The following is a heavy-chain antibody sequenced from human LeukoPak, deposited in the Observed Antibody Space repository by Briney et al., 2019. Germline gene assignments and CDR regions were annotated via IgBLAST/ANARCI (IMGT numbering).Heavy chain of an antibody. Sequence: ASVKVSCKASGYTFTSYAIHWVRQAPGQRLEWMGWISAGNGNTKYSQNFQGRVTFISNTSATTAFMGLSSLRSEDAAVYYCARDYRSWRNAYWGQGTLVTVSS. D-gene: IGHD3-16*02. V-gene: IGHV1-3*01. CDR3: ARDYRSWRNAY. J-gene: IGHJ4*02. CDR2: ISAGNGNT. CDR1: GYTFTSYA.